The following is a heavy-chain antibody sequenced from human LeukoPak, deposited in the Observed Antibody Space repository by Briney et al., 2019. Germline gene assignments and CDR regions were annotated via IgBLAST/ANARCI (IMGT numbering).Heavy chain of an antibody. V-gene: IGHV3-30*02. CDR1: GFTFSSYG. CDR3: AKDGKYCSGGSCYFDH. Sequence: PGGSLRLSCAASGFTFSSYGMHWVRQAPGKGLEWVAFIRYDGSNKYYADSVKGRITISRDNSKNTLYLQMNSLRAEDTAVYYCAKDGKYCSGGSCYFDHWGQGTLVTVSS. CDR2: IRYDGSNK. J-gene: IGHJ4*02. D-gene: IGHD2-15*01.